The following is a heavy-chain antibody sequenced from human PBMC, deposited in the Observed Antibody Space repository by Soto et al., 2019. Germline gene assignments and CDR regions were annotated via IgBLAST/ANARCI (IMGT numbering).Heavy chain of an antibody. CDR2: IYYSGST. V-gene: IGHV4-39*01. Sequence: ETLSLTCTVSGGSISSSSYYWGWIRQPPGKGLEWIGSIYYSGSTYYNPSLKSRVTISVDTSKNQFSLKLSSVTAADTAVYYCARLSEYSSSPRAPRVDYWGQGTLGTVSS. CDR1: GGSISSSSYY. J-gene: IGHJ4*02. D-gene: IGHD6-6*01. CDR3: ARLSEYSSSPRAPRVDY.